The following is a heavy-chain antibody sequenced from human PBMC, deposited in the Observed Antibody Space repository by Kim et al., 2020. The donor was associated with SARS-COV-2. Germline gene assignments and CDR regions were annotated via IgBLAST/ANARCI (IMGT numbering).Heavy chain of an antibody. V-gene: IGHV3-30*04. CDR1: GFNFSSSA. Sequence: GGSLRLSCAASGFNFSSSAMHWVRQAPGKGLEWLAVISYDGSYTYYADSVKGRFSTSRDNSKNTLYLQMTSLRTEDTAVYYCARDSLTDDSSGLSFVLLNRENFFDYWGQGTPVTVSS. CDR3: ARDSLTDDSSGLSFVLLNRENFFDY. CDR2: ISYDGSYT. J-gene: IGHJ4*02. D-gene: IGHD3-22*01.